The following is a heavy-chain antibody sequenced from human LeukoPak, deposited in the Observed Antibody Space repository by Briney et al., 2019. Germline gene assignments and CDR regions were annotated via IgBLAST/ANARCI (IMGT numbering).Heavy chain of an antibody. V-gene: IGHV4-30-4*01. CDR1: GGSISSGGYS. Sequence: ASETLSLTCAVSGGSISSGGYSWSWIRQPPGKGLEWIGYIYYSGSTYYNPSLKSRVTISVDTSKNQFSLKLSSVTAADTAVYYCARVRGSIAVAGSWFDPWGQGTLVTVSS. CDR2: IYYSGST. D-gene: IGHD6-19*01. CDR3: ARVRGSIAVAGSWFDP. J-gene: IGHJ5*02.